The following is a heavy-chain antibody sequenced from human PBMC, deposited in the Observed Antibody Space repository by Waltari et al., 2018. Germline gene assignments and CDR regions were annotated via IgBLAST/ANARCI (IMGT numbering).Heavy chain of an antibody. Sequence: EVQLVQSGAEVKQPGESLKISCKGSGYSFTSYWIGWVLHLPGKGLEWMGIIYPGDSDTRYSPSFQGQVTISADKSISTAYLQWSSLKASDTAMYYCVRHSAAAALVDAFDIWGQGTMVTVSS. CDR3: VRHSAAAALVDAFDI. D-gene: IGHD6-13*01. V-gene: IGHV5-51*01. CDR1: GYSFTSYW. CDR2: IYPGDSDT. J-gene: IGHJ3*02.